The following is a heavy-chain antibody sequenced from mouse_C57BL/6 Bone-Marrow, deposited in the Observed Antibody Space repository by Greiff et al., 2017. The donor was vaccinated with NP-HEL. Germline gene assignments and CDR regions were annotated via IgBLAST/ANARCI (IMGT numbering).Heavy chain of an antibody. V-gene: IGHV10-1*01. CDR3: VRGGLPLMDD. D-gene: IGHD2-2*01. CDR2: IRSKSNNYAT. Sequence: EVKLVESGGGLVQPKGSLKLSCAASGFSFNTYAMNWVRQAPGKGLEWVARIRSKSNNYATYYADSVKDRFTISRDDSESMLYLQMNNLKTEDTAMYYCVRGGLPLMDDWGQGTSVTVSS. CDR1: GFSFNTYA. J-gene: IGHJ4*01.